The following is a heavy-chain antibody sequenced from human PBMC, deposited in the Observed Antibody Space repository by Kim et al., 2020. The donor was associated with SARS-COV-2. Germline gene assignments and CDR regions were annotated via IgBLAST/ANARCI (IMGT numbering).Heavy chain of an antibody. CDR1: GFTFSSYA. CDR2: ISGSGGST. D-gene: IGHD3-10*01. V-gene: IGHV3-23*01. J-gene: IGHJ6*02. Sequence: GGSLRLSCAASGFTFSSYAMSWVRQAPGKGLEWVSAISGSGGSTYYADSVKGRFTISRDNSKNTLYLQMNSLRAEDTAVYYCAKTMVRGVTDRVLYYYGMDVWGQGTTVTVSS. CDR3: AKTMVRGVTDRVLYYYGMDV.